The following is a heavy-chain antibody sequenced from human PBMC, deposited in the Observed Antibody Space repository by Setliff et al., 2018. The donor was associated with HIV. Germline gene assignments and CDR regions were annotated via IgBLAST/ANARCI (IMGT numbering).Heavy chain of an antibody. J-gene: IGHJ1*01. Sequence: SETLSLTCTVSGVSTSSSNYYWGWVRQPPRKGLEWIGEVSHRGNTEYNPSLQSRVTISVDTSKNQFSLKLSSVTAADTAVYYCARLSGWYLNAEYFQHWGQGTLVTVSS. CDR3: ARLSGWYLNAEYFQH. D-gene: IGHD2-15*01. CDR2: VSHRGNT. CDR1: GVSTSSSNYY. V-gene: IGHV4-39*01.